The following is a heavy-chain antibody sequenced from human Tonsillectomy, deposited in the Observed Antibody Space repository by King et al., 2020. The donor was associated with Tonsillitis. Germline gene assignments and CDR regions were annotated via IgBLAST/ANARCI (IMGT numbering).Heavy chain of an antibody. CDR1: GFTFSSYW. J-gene: IGHJ3*02. Sequence: VQLVESGGGLVQPGGSLRLSCAASGFTFSSYWMHWVRQAPGKGQVWVSRINSDGSSTSYADSVKGRFTISRDNAKNTLYLQMNSLRAEDTAVYYCARKGIAVAGTDAFDIWGQGTMVTVSS. CDR3: ARKGIAVAGTDAFDI. V-gene: IGHV3-74*01. D-gene: IGHD6-19*01. CDR2: INSDGSST.